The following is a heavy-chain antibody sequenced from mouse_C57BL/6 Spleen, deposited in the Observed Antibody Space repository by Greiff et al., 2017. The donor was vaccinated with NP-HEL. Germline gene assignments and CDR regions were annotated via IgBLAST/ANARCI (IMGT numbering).Heavy chain of an antibody. J-gene: IGHJ1*03. CDR3: AGKGYGPWYFDV. CDR2: IWSGGST. V-gene: IGHV2-2*01. D-gene: IGHD2-10*02. CDR1: GFSLTSYG. Sequence: QVQLKESGPGLVQPSQSLSITCTVSGFSLTSYGVHWVRQSPGKGLEWLGVIWSGGSTDYNAAFISRLSISKDNSKSQVFFKMNSLQADDTAIYYCAGKGYGPWYFDVWGTGTTVTVSS.